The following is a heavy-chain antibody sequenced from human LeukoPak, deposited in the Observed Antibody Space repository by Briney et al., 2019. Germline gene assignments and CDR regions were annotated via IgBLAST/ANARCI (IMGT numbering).Heavy chain of an antibody. V-gene: IGHV3-15*07. D-gene: IGHD1-26*01. J-gene: IGHJ4*02. CDR2: IKSKTDGGTT. Sequence: GGSLRLSCAASGFTFSSYNMNWVRQAPGKGLEWVGRIKSKTDGGTTDYAAPVKGRFTISRDDSKNTLYLQMSSLKTEDTAVYYCAKGGKWDVTPFDYWGQGTLVTVSS. CDR1: GFTFSSYN. CDR3: AKGGKWDVTPFDY.